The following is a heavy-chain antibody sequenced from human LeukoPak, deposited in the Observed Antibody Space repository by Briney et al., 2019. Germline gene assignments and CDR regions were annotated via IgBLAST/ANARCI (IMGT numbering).Heavy chain of an antibody. Sequence: TSETLSLACAVYGGSFSGYYWSWIRQPPGKGLEWIGEINHSGSTNYNPSLKGRVTISVDTSKNQFSLKLSSVTAADTAVYYCARVGRRGYRVNNWFDPWGQATLVTVSS. CDR3: ARVGRRGYRVNNWFDP. D-gene: IGHD5-18*01. CDR1: GGSFSGYY. CDR2: INHSGST. J-gene: IGHJ5*02. V-gene: IGHV4-34*01.